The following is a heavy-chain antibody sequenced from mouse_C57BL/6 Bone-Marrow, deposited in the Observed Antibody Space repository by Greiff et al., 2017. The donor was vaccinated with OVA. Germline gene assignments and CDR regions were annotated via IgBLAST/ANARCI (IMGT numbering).Heavy chain of an antibody. CDR3: ARLDGYLYAMDY. J-gene: IGHJ4*01. Sequence: EVKLMESGGDLVKPGGSLKLSCAASGFTFSSYGMSWVRQTPDKRLEWVATISSGGSYTYYPDSVKGRFTISRDNAKNTLYLQMSSLKSEDTAMDDCARLDGYLYAMDYWGQGTSVTVSS. D-gene: IGHD2-3*01. V-gene: IGHV5-6*01. CDR1: GFTFSSYG. CDR2: ISSGGSYT.